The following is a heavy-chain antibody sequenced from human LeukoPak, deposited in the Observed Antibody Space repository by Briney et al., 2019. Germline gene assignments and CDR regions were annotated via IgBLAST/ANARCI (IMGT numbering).Heavy chain of an antibody. D-gene: IGHD3-3*01. CDR1: GFTFSSYW. CDR3: ARDGIAIFGVGIDAFDI. Sequence: GGSLRLSCAASGFTFSSYWMSWVRQAPGKGLEWVANIKQDGSETYYLYFVERQFTISRENATNLLCVQMNSLRAEDTAVYYCARDGIAIFGVGIDAFDIWGQGTMVTVSS. J-gene: IGHJ3*02. CDR2: IKQDGSET. V-gene: IGHV3-7*01.